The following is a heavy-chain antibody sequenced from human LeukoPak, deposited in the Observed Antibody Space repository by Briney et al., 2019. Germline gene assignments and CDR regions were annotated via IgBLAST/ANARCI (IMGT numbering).Heavy chain of an antibody. V-gene: IGHV5-51*01. CDR3: ARTYYYDSSGYRAFDI. CDR1: GYSFTSYW. Sequence: GESLKISCKGSGYSFTSYWIGWVRQMLGKGLEWMGIIYPGDSDTRYSPSFQGQVTISADKSISTAYLQWSSLKASDTAMYYCARTYYYDSSGYRAFDIWGQGTMVTVSS. CDR2: IYPGDSDT. J-gene: IGHJ3*02. D-gene: IGHD3-22*01.